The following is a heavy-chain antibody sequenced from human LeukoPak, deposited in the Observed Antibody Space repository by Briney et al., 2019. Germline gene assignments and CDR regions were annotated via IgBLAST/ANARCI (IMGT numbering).Heavy chain of an antibody. J-gene: IGHJ6*02. CDR1: GFTFSNVW. V-gene: IGHV3-15*01. CDR3: ARPFYYDSNGGEGMDV. D-gene: IGHD3-22*01. CDR2: IRSKTDGGTT. Sequence: GGSLRLSCAASGFTFSNVWMTWVRQAPGKGLEWVGRIRSKTDGGTTDYAAPVKGRFIISRDDSKNTLYLQMNSLRAEDTAVYYCARPFYYDSNGGEGMDVWGQGTTVTVSS.